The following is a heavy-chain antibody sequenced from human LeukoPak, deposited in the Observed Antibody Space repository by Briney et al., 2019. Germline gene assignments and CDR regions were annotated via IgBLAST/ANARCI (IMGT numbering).Heavy chain of an antibody. CDR1: GFTFSDYY. D-gene: IGHD5-12*01. V-gene: IGHV3-11*03. CDR3: ARTNSGYDSFDY. J-gene: IGHJ4*02. Sequence: SGGSLRLSCAASGFTFSDYYMSWIRQALGKGLEWVSYISGSTGYTNYADSVKGRFTISRDNAKNSLFLHMNSLRAEDTAVYYCARTNSGYDSFDYWGQGTLVTVSS. CDR2: ISGSTGYT.